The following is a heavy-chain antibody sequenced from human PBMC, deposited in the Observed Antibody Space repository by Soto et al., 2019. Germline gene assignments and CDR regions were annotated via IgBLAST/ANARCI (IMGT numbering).Heavy chain of an antibody. J-gene: IGHJ6*02. CDR3: ARGDHIVLMVYASYGMDV. D-gene: IGHD2-8*01. V-gene: IGHV3-48*03. CDR2: ISSSGSTI. Sequence: EVQLVESGGGLVQPGGSLRLSCAASGFTFSSYEMNWVRQAPGKGLEWVSYISSSGSTIYYADSVKGRFTISRDNAKNSLYLQMNSLRAEDTAAYYCARGDHIVLMVYASYGMDVWGQGTTVTVSS. CDR1: GFTFSSYE.